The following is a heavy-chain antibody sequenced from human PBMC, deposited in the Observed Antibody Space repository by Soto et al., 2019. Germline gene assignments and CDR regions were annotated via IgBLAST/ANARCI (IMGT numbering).Heavy chain of an antibody. D-gene: IGHD3-16*01. CDR1: GFSLSTRGVG. J-gene: IGHJ4*02. Sequence: QITLKESGPTLVKPTQTLTLTCTFSGFSLSTRGVGVGWIRQPPGKALEWLAIIYWDDDKHYSPSLKSRLTTTQDTPKNQVVPTMTTMDTVDTATYSCAHKGGGDRILDYWGQGTLVTVSS. CDR3: AHKGGGDRILDY. CDR2: IYWDDDK. V-gene: IGHV2-5*02.